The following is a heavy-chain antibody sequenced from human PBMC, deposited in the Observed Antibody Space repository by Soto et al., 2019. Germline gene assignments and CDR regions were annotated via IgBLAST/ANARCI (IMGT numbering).Heavy chain of an antibody. V-gene: IGHV3-23*01. J-gene: IGHJ4*02. CDR2: ISSSGGST. Sequence: GGSLRLSCAASRFTFSSYAMSWVRQAPGKGLEWVSAISSSGGSTYYADSVKGRFTISRDNSKDTLSLQMNTLRAEDTAVYYCAKGSSSSRPYYFDYWGQGAQVTVSS. CDR3: AKGSSSSRPYYFDY. CDR1: RFTFSSYA. D-gene: IGHD6-6*01.